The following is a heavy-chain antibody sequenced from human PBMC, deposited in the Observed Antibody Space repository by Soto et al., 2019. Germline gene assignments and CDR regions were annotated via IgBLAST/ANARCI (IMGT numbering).Heavy chain of an antibody. CDR1: GFTFSSHA. CDR3: ARDGEDVLRNIPGDAFDI. D-gene: IGHD3-3*01. CDR2: ISYDGSKT. J-gene: IGHJ3*02. Sequence: PGGSLRLSCAASGFTFSSHAMHWVRQAPGKGLEWVAVISYDGSKTYYADSVKGRFTISRDNSKNTLYLQVNSLTAEDTAVYFCARDGEDVLRNIPGDAFDIWGQGTMVTVSS. V-gene: IGHV3-30-3*01.